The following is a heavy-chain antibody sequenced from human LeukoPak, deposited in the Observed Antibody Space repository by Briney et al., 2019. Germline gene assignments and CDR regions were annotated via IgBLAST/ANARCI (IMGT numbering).Heavy chain of an antibody. V-gene: IGHV3-15*07. CDR3: VRELSGSFDY. CDR2: IKSKTNGGTT. J-gene: IGHJ4*02. Sequence: GGSLRLSCAASGFTFSNYAMNWVRQVPGRGLEWVGLIKSKTNGGTTDYTTPVKGRFTISRDDSKNTLYLQMNSLKIEDTAVYYCVRELSGSFDYWGQGTLVTVSS. D-gene: IGHD3-10*01. CDR1: GFTFSNYA.